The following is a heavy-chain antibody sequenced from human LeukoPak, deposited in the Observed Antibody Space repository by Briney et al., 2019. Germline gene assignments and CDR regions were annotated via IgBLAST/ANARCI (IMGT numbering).Heavy chain of an antibody. J-gene: IGHJ4*02. V-gene: IGHV3-64*01. CDR2: ISNNGGDT. Sequence: GGSLILSCAASGFSFSSYAMHWVRQAPGRGLEYVSAISNNGGDTYYANSVKGRFTISRDNSKNTLYLQMGSLRAEDMAVYYSARVGYGGNLDYWGQGTLVTVSS. CDR1: GFSFSSYA. CDR3: ARVGYGGNLDY. D-gene: IGHD4-23*01.